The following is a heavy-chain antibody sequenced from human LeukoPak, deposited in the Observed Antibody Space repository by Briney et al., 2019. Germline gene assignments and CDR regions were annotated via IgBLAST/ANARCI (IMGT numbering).Heavy chain of an antibody. CDR2: INHSGST. D-gene: IGHD3-22*01. J-gene: IGHJ4*02. CDR3: ARSESSGYRYFGQDYYFDY. V-gene: IGHV4-34*01. CDR1: GGSFSGYY. Sequence: SETLSLTCAVYGGSFSGYYWSWIRQPPGKGLEWIGEINHSGSTNYNPSLKSPVTISVDTSKNQFSLKLSSVTAADTAVYYCARSESSGYRYFGQDYYFDYWGQGTLVTVSS.